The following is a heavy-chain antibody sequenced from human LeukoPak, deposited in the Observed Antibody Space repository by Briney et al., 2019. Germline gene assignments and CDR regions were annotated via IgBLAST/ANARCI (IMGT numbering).Heavy chain of an antibody. CDR1: GFDFSDYG. V-gene: IGHV3-21*01. CDR3: ARDFTGWEY. Sequence: GGSLRLSCVGSGFDFSDYGMNWVRQAPGKGLEFVSSISSTGGYLYHAESVKGRFTMSRDNAENSVYLQMNSLSVEDTAVYYCARDFTGWEYWGQGTLVTVSA. CDR2: ISSTGGYL. J-gene: IGHJ4*02. D-gene: IGHD3-9*01.